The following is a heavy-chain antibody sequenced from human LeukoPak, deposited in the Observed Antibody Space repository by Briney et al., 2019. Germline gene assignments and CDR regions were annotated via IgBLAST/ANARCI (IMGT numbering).Heavy chain of an antibody. V-gene: IGHV4-39*01. CDR1: GGSISSSSYY. Sequence: SETLFLTCTVSGGSISSSSYYWGWIRQPPGKGLEWIGSIYYSGSTYYNPSLKSRVTISVDTSKNQFSLKLSSVTAADTAVYYCARQVMDYDFWSGYYAHAFDIWGQGTMVTVSS. CDR2: IYYSGST. D-gene: IGHD3-3*01. J-gene: IGHJ3*02. CDR3: ARQVMDYDFWSGYYAHAFDI.